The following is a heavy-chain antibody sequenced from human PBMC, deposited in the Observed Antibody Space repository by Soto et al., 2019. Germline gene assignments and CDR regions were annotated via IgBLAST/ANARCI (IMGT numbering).Heavy chain of an antibody. CDR1: GYTFTSYG. CDR3: GRNFYRSVFYYGMDV. CDR2: ISTYNGNT. D-gene: IGHD3-9*01. J-gene: IGHJ6*02. V-gene: IGHV1-18*01. Sequence: QVQVMQSGAEVKKPGASVKVSCKASGYTFTSYGISWVRQAPGQGLEWMGWISTYNGNTNYAQKLQGRVTMTTDTSTSTAYMKLRSLRSDDRAADYCGRNFYRSVFYYGMDVWGQGTPVTVSS.